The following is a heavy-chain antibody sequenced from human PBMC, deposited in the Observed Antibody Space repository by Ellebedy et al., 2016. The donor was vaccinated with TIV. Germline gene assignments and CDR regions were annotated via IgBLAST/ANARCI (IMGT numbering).Heavy chain of an antibody. J-gene: IGHJ4*02. CDR2: MNPNSGNT. D-gene: IGHD6-13*01. V-gene: IGHV1-8*01. Sequence: ASVKVSXXASGYTFTTYDITWVRQATGQGLEWMGWMNPNSGNTGYAQKFQGRVTMTRNTSISTAYMELSSLRSEDTAVYYCTRDQGRLEAAAGDYWGQGTLVTVSS. CDR1: GYTFTTYD. CDR3: TRDQGRLEAAAGDY.